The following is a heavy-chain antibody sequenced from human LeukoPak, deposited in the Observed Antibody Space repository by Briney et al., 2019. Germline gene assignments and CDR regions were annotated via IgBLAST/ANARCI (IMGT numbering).Heavy chain of an antibody. D-gene: IGHD3-10*01. CDR1: GYTFTSYG. CDR3: ARVESGSRQGAPGGSGRRTWFDP. J-gene: IGHJ5*02. V-gene: IGHV1-18*01. Sequence: GASVKVSCKASGYTFTSYGISWVRQAPGQGLEWMGWISAYNGNTNYAQKLQGRVTMTTDTSTSTAYMELRSLRSDDTAVYYCARVESGSRQGAPGGSGRRTWFDPWGQGTLVTVSS. CDR2: ISAYNGNT.